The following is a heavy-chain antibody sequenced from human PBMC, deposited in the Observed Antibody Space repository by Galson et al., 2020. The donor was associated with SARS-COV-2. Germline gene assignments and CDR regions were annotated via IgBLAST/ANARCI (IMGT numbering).Heavy chain of an antibody. D-gene: IGHD6-13*01. CDR3: ATKGEASGWSPYDY. V-gene: IGHV3-74*01. CDR1: GFSFSKYW. J-gene: IGHJ4*02. Sequence: TGGSLRLSCAASGFSFSKYWMHWVRQAPGKGLVWVSRMDGDGSSANYADSVKGRFTVSRDNAKNTLYLQMNSLRADDTAVYYCATKGEASGWSPYDYWGQGTLVTVSS. CDR2: MDGDGSSA.